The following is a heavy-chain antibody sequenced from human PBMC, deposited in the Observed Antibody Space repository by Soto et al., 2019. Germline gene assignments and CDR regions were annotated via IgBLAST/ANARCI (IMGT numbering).Heavy chain of an antibody. D-gene: IGHD1-1*01. J-gene: IGHJ4*02. CDR3: AKDVRSTTFYYFDS. CDR2: FNWNSGNI. CDR1: GFTFVVSV. V-gene: IGHV3-9*01. Sequence: GGSLRLSCAASGFTFVVSVIHWVRQAPGKGLGEVYVFNWNSGNIPYADSVGGRFTIARDKAKNLLCLQLNRLRAEDTAFSYFAKDVRSTTFYYFDSWVQGTLVTVS.